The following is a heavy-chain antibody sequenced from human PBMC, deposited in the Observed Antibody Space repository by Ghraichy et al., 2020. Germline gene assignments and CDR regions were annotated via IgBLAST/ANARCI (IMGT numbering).Heavy chain of an antibody. D-gene: IGHD1-26*01. CDR3: TSSVGATRTFDY. V-gene: IGHV3-73*01. J-gene: IGHJ4*02. Sequence: GGSLRLSCAASGFTFSGSAMHWVRQASGKGLEWVGRIRSKANSYATAYAASVKGRFTISRDDSKNTAYLQMNSLKTEDTAVYYCTSSVGATRTFDYWGQGTLVTVSS. CDR2: IRSKANSYAT. CDR1: GFTFSGSA.